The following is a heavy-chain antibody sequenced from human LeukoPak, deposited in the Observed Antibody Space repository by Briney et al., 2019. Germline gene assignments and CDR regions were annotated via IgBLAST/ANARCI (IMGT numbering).Heavy chain of an antibody. CDR2: IYYSGST. J-gene: IGHJ6*03. CDR3: ARTTSGDFWSGYYTLPYYSMDV. D-gene: IGHD3-3*01. Sequence: PSETLSLTCTVSGGSISSYYWSWIRQPPGKGLEWIGYIYYSGSTNYNPSLKSRVTISVDTSKNQFSLKLSSVTAADTAVYYCARTTSGDFWSGYYTLPYYSMDVWGKGTTVTVSS. V-gene: IGHV4-59*01. CDR1: GGSISSYY.